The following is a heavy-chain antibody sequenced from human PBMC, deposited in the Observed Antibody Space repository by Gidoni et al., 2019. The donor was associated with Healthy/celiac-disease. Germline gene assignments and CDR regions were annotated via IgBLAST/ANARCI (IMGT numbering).Heavy chain of an antibody. V-gene: IGHV3-49*05. CDR1: GFTFGDYA. J-gene: IGHJ4*02. D-gene: IGHD3-10*01. CDR3: TRDKWFGELFEDY. CDR2: IRSKAYGGTT. Sequence: EVPLVESGGGLVKQGRSLRLSCTASGFTFGDYAMSWFRQAPGKGLEWVGSIRSKAYGGTTEYAASVKGRFTISRDDSKSIAYLQMNSLKTEDTAVYYCTRDKWFGELFEDYWGQGTLVTVSS.